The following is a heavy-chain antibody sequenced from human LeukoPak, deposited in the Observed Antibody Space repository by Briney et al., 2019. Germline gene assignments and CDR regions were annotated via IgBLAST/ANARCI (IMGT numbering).Heavy chain of an antibody. J-gene: IGHJ4*02. V-gene: IGHV3-30*04. CDR1: GFTFSSYA. CDR3: ARDGSSRIYYYDSSGYKD. CDR2: ISYDGSNK. D-gene: IGHD3-22*01. Sequence: QPGRSLRLSCAASGFTFSSYAMHWVRQAPGKGLEWVAVISYDGSNKYYADSVKGRFTISRDNAKNTLYLQMNSLRAEDTAVYYCARDGSSRIYYYDSSGYKDWGQGTLVTVSS.